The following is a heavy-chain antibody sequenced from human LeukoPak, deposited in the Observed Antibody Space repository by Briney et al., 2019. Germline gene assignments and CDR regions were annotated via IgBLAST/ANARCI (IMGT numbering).Heavy chain of an antibody. CDR1: GYTFTGYY. CDR3: ARERWDTAMVTAFDI. J-gene: IGHJ3*02. V-gene: IGHV1-2*02. CDR2: INPNSGGT. Sequence: GASVTVSCKASGYTFTGYYMHWVRQAPGQELEWMGWINPNSGGTNYAQKFQGRVTMTRDTSISTAYMELSRLRSDDTAVYYCARERWDTAMVTAFDIWGQGTMVTVSS. D-gene: IGHD5-18*01.